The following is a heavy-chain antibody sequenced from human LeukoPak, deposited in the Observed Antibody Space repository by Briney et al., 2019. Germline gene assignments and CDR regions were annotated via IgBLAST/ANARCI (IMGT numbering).Heavy chain of an antibody. V-gene: IGHV3-7*01. CDR2: IKEDGSEK. D-gene: IGHD3-10*02. CDR3: AELGITMIGGV. Sequence: GGSLRLSCAASGFTFSSYWMSWVRQAPGKGLEWVATIKEDGSEKYYVDSVKGRFTISRDNAKNSLYLQMNSLRAEDTAVYYCAELGITMIGGVWGKGTTVTISS. J-gene: IGHJ6*04. CDR1: GFTFSSYW.